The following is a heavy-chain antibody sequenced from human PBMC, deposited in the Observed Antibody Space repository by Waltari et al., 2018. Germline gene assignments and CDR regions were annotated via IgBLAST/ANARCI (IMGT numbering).Heavy chain of an antibody. CDR2: IKSQSGGGTT. Sequence: EVQLVESGGGLVKPGGSLTLSCVVSGFTFSDAWMSWVRLAPGKGPGGLGGIKSQSGGGTTEYEAPVKRRVTSLGDDTNNTLYVQLHSLKSEDTAVYYCTQDLRNGQVLITRNYWCKGTLVTVSS. J-gene: IGHJ4*02. CDR3: TQDLRNGQVLITRNY. CDR1: GFTFSDAW. V-gene: IGHV3-15*01. D-gene: IGHD3-22*01.